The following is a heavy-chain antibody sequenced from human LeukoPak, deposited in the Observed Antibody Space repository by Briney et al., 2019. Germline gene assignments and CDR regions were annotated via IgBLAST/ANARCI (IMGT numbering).Heavy chain of an antibody. CDR1: GFTFSHYW. J-gene: IGHJ4*02. Sequence: PGGSLRLSCAASGFTFSHYWMSWLRQAPGKGLEWVSYISSSSSYTNYADSVKGRFTISRDNAKNSLYLQMNSLRAEDTAVYYCARRIAAAGTFDYWGQGTLVTVSS. V-gene: IGHV3-11*06. CDR2: ISSSSSYT. CDR3: ARRIAAAGTFDY. D-gene: IGHD6-13*01.